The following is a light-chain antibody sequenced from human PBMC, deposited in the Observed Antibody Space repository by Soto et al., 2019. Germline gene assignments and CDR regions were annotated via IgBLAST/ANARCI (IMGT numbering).Light chain of an antibody. CDR3: AAWDDSLSGRGV. V-gene: IGLV1-44*01. Sequence: QSVLTQPPSASGNPGQRVTISCSGSSSNIGSNTVNWYQQLPGTAPKLLIYSNNQRPSGVPDRFSGSKSGTSASLAISGLQSEDEADYYCAAWDDSLSGRGVFGTGTKLTVL. J-gene: IGLJ1*01. CDR1: SSNIGSNT. CDR2: SNN.